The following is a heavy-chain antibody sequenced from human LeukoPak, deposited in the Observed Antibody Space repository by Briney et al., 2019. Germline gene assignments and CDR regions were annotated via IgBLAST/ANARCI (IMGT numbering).Heavy chain of an antibody. J-gene: IGHJ4*02. CDR3: ARGRAFFD. V-gene: IGHV4-34*01. CDR2: INHSGGT. D-gene: IGHD3-3*02. Sequence: SETLSLTCSFYGGSFSGYYWSWVRQPPGKGLEWIGEINHSGGTNYDPSLKSRVTISLATSKNQFSLKLSSVTAADTAVYYCARGRAFFDWGQGTLVTVSS. CDR1: GGSFSGYY.